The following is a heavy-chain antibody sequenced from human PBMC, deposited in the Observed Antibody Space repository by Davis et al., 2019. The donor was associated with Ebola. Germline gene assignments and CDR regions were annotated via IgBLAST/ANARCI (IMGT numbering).Heavy chain of an antibody. D-gene: IGHD2-2*01. V-gene: IGHV3-21*01. CDR1: GFTFTTYS. Sequence: GESLKISCAASGFTFTTYSMNWLHQAPGKGLEWVSSISSSGTYIYYADSVKGRFTISRDNAKNSLYLQMNSLRAEDTAVYYCAREYCSSTSCYFDYWGQGTQVTVSS. CDR2: ISSSGTYI. J-gene: IGHJ4*02. CDR3: AREYCSSTSCYFDY.